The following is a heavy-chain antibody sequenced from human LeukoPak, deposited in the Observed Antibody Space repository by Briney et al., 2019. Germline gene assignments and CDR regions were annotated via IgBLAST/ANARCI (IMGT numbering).Heavy chain of an antibody. CDR3: ARLVRGVNVTGFDY. V-gene: IGHV3-23*01. D-gene: IGHD3-10*01. Sequence: GGSLRLSCAASGFTFSSYAMSWVRQAPGKGLEWVSTISDSGGNTYYADSVKGRFTISRDNSKNTLYLQMNSLRAEDTAVYYCARLVRGVNVTGFDYWGQGTLVTVSS. CDR2: ISDSGGNT. J-gene: IGHJ4*02. CDR1: GFTFSSYA.